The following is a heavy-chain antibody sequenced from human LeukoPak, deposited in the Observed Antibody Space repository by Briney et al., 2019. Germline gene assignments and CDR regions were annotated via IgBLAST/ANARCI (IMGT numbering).Heavy chain of an antibody. V-gene: IGHV3-9*01. Sequence: GGSLRLSCAASGFTFDDYAMHWVRQAPGKGLEWVSGTSWNSGSIGYADSVKGRFTISRDNAKNSLYLQMNSLRAEDTALYYCAKGDTAMVYNWFDPWGQGTLVTVSS. CDR2: TSWNSGSI. CDR1: GFTFDDYA. CDR3: AKGDTAMVYNWFDP. D-gene: IGHD5-18*01. J-gene: IGHJ5*02.